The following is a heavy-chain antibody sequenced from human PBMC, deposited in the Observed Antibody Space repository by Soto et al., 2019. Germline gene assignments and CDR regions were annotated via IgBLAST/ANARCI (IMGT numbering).Heavy chain of an antibody. V-gene: IGHV3-7*01. CDR1: GFTFSSYW. Sequence: GGSLRLSCAASGFTFSSYWMSWVRQAPGKGLEWVANIKQDGSEKYYVDSVKGRFTISRDNAKNSLYLQMNSLRAEDTAVYYCARDPPYSSGWYGAGFDHWGQGTLVTVSS. J-gene: IGHJ4*02. CDR3: ARDPPYSSGWYGAGFDH. D-gene: IGHD6-19*01. CDR2: IKQDGSEK.